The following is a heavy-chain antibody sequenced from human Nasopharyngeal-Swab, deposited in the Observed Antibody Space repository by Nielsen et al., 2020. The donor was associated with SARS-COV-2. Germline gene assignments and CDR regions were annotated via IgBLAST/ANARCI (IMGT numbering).Heavy chain of an antibody. CDR3: ARAPRIYFASGLGVYFFDY. Sequence: SETLSLTCAVSSGSISSDNWWSWVRQPPGKGLEWMGEVYHSWRTNSNPSLRSRVTMSVDKSKNQFSLKLSSVTAADTAVYYCARAPRIYFASGLGVYFFDYWGQGTLVTVSA. V-gene: IGHV4-4*02. CDR1: SGSISSDNW. J-gene: IGHJ4*02. CDR2: VYHSWRT. D-gene: IGHD3-10*01.